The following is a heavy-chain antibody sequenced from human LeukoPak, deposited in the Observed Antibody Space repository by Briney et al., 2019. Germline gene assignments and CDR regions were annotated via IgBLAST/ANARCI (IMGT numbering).Heavy chain of an antibody. CDR2: IGPTGTDR. Sequence: GGSLRLSCAASGFTFSSCGFNWVRQAPGKGLEWVSSIGPTGTDRYYADSVRGRFTISRDNAKNSMYLQMDSLRDEDTAVYYCATGTIGRHHDYWGQGTLLTVSS. CDR1: GFTFSSCG. V-gene: IGHV3-21*01. D-gene: IGHD1-14*01. CDR3: ATGTIGRHHDY. J-gene: IGHJ4*02.